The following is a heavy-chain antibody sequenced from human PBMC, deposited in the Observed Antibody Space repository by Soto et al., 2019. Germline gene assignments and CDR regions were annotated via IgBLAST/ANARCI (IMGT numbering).Heavy chain of an antibody. D-gene: IGHD2-15*01. V-gene: IGHV2-5*02. CDR3: ARGYCSGGSCHVDY. CDR1: GFSLSTSGVG. J-gene: IGHJ4*02. CDR2: IYWDDDK. Sequence: QITLKESGPTLVNPTQTLTLTCTFSGFSLSTSGVGVGWIRQPPGKALEWLALIYWDDDKRYSPSLKSRLTLTKDTSKNQVVLTMTNMDPVDTATYYCARGYCSGGSCHVDYWGQGTLVTVSS.